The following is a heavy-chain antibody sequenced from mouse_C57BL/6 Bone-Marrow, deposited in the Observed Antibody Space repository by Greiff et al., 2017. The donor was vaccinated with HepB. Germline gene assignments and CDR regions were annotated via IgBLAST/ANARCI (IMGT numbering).Heavy chain of an antibody. Sequence: QVQLQQSGTELVKPGASVKLSCKASGYTFTSYWMHWVKQRPGQGLEWIGNINPSNGGTNYNEKFKSKATLTVDKSSSTAYMQLSSLTSEDSAVYYCARRGTVVAGKNYFDYWGQGTTLTVSS. J-gene: IGHJ2*01. V-gene: IGHV1-53*01. CDR3: ARRGTVVAGKNYFDY. D-gene: IGHD1-1*01. CDR1: GYTFTSYW. CDR2: INPSNGGT.